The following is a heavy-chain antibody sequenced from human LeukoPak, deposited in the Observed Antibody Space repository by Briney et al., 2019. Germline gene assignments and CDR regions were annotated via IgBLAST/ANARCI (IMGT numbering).Heavy chain of an antibody. Sequence: ASXXVXCKVSGYTLTELSMHWVRQAPGKGLEWMGGFDPEDGETIYAQKFQGRVTMTEDTSTDTAYMELSSLRSEDTAVYYCATRYSSSWYFDYWGQGTLVTVSS. CDR1: GYTLTELS. V-gene: IGHV1-24*01. CDR3: ATRYSSSWYFDY. D-gene: IGHD6-13*01. J-gene: IGHJ4*02. CDR2: FDPEDGET.